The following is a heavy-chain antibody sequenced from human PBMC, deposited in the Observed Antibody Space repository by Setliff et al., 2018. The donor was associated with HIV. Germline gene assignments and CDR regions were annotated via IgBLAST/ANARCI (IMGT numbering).Heavy chain of an antibody. CDR3: ARLHIRFRSQDWAAVDV. J-gene: IGHJ6*02. CDR1: GYSISSGYY. Sequence: SETLSLTCGVSGYSISSGYYWGWIRQPPGKGLEWIGSIYHNGITYYNPSLKSRVSILVDISKNQFSLKLSSVTAADTAVYYCARLHIRFRSQDWAAVDVWGQGTTVTVSS. D-gene: IGHD3-3*01. CDR2: IYHNGIT. V-gene: IGHV4-38-2*01.